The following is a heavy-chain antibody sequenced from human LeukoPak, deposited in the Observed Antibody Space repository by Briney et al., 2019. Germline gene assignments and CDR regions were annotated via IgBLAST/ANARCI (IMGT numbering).Heavy chain of an antibody. CDR1: GRTFSSYA. CDR2: IIPIFGTA. Sequence: APVKVSCKASGRTFSSYAISWVRLAPGQGLDWMGGIIPIFGTANYAQTFQGRVTITADESTSTAYMELSSVRSEDTDVYYCARVSRGIISYAFDIWGQGTMVTVSS. D-gene: IGHD3-16*01. V-gene: IGHV1-69*01. J-gene: IGHJ3*02. CDR3: ARVSRGIISYAFDI.